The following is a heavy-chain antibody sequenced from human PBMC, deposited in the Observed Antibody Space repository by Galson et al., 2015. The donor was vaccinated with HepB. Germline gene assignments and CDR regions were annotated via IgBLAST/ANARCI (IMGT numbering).Heavy chain of an antibody. D-gene: IGHD3-16*01. CDR3: AKDRYDYVWGSSIAQDY. Sequence: SLRLSCAASGFTFSSYGMHWVRQAPGKGLEWVAFIRYDGSNKYYADSVKGRFTISRDNSKNTLYLQMNSLRAEDTAVYYCAKDRYDYVWGSSIAQDYWGQGTLVTVSS. J-gene: IGHJ4*02. V-gene: IGHV3-30*02. CDR1: GFTFSSYG. CDR2: IRYDGSNK.